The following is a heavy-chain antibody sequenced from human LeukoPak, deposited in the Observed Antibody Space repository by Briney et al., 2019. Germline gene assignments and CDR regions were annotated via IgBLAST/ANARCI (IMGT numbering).Heavy chain of an antibody. J-gene: IGHJ4*02. D-gene: IGHD6-19*01. CDR1: GYTFTGYY. CDR2: INPNSGGT. Sequence: ASVKVSCKASGYTFTGYYMHWVRQAPGQGLEWMGWINPNSGGTNYAQKFQGWVTMTRDTSISTAYMELSRLRSDDTAVYYCARVPYSSGWYDGSDYWGQGTLVTVSS. V-gene: IGHV1-2*04. CDR3: ARVPYSSGWYDGSDY.